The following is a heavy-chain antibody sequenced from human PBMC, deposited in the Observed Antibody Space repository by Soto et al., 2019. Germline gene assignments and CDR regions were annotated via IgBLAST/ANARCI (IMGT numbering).Heavy chain of an antibody. Sequence: GGSLRLSCAASGFTFSSYSMNWVRQAPGKGLEWVSSISSSSSYIYYADSVKGRFTISRDNAKNSLYLQMNSLRAEDTAVYYCARADIVLMVYAIGPYYMDVWGKGTTVTVSS. CDR3: ARADIVLMVYAIGPYYMDV. D-gene: IGHD2-8*01. J-gene: IGHJ6*03. CDR2: ISSSSSYI. CDR1: GFTFSSYS. V-gene: IGHV3-21*01.